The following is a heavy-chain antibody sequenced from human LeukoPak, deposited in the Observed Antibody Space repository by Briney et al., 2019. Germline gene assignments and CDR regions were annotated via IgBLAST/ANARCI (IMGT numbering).Heavy chain of an antibody. CDR3: AKGAIAVAGTGVLFDY. CDR2: ISGSGGST. Sequence: GGSLRLSCAASGFTFSSYEMNWVRQAPGKGLEWVSAISGSGGSTYYADSVKGRFTISRDNSKNTLYLQMNSLRAEDTAVYYCAKGAIAVAGTGVLFDYWGQGTLVTVSS. D-gene: IGHD6-19*01. V-gene: IGHV3-23*01. J-gene: IGHJ4*02. CDR1: GFTFSSYE.